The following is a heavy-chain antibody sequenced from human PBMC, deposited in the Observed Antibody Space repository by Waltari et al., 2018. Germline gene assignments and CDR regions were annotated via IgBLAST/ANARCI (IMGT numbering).Heavy chain of an antibody. CDR3: ARAPGFWSGMDV. D-gene: IGHD3-3*01. CDR2: IYYTGSA. CDR1: GDSISSNGNY. Sequence: QLQLQESGPGLVDPSETLSLTCTVSGDSISSNGNYLGWVRPPPGKGLEWIGSIYYTGSASYNPSLKSRVIILVDAAKSQFTLMLGSVTAADTAMYFCARAPGFWSGMDVWGKGTTVTISS. J-gene: IGHJ6*04. V-gene: IGHV4-39*07.